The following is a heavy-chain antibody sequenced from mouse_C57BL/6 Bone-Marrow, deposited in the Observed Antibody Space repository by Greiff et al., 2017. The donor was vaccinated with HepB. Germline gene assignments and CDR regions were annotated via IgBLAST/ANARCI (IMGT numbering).Heavy chain of an antibody. CDR3: ASQDWPGRAFDY. CDR2: IHPNSGST. D-gene: IGHD4-1*01. CDR1: GYTFTSYW. J-gene: IGHJ2*01. V-gene: IGHV1-64*01. Sequence: QVQLKQPGAELVKPGASVKLSCKASGYTFTSYWMHWVKQRPGQGLEWIGMIHPNSGSTNYNEKFKSKATLTVDKSSSTAYMQLSSLTSEDSAVYYCASQDWPGRAFDYWGQGTTLTVSS.